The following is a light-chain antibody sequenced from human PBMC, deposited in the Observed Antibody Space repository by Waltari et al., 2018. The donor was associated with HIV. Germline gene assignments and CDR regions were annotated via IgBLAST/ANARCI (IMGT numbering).Light chain of an antibody. V-gene: IGLV1-47*01. Sequence: QSQLTQPPSISGAPGQRVAISCSRTSSTLWPTFVYWSQQFPGMPPRLLIYRNDLRPSGIPSRVSSSKSGTSASLAISGLRAEDEADYYCATWDDRLSAWLFGGGTKLTVL. CDR1: SSTLWPTF. CDR3: ATWDDRLSAWL. J-gene: IGLJ2*01. CDR2: RND.